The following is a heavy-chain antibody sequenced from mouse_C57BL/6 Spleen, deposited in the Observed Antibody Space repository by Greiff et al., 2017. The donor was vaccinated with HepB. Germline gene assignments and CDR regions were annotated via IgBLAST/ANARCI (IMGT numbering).Heavy chain of an antibody. V-gene: IGHV1-15*01. CDR2: IDPETGGT. Sequence: QVQLQHSGAELVRPGASVTLSCKASGYTFTDYEMHWVKQTPVHGLEWIGAIDPETGGTAYNQKFKGKAILTADKSSSTAYMELRSLTSEDSAVYYCTAYYSNYAWFAYWGQGTLVTVSA. D-gene: IGHD2-5*01. CDR1: GYTFTDYE. CDR3: TAYYSNYAWFAY. J-gene: IGHJ3*01.